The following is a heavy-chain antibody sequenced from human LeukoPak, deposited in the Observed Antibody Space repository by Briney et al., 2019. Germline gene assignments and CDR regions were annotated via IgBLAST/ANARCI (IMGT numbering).Heavy chain of an antibody. Sequence: GGSLRLSCAASRFTFNNAWMSWVRQAPGKGLEWVGRIKSKTDGGATDYATPVKGRFSISRDDSKNTLFLQMNSLITEDTAVYYCTTGTWIQLWLPDYWGQGTLVTVSS. CDR1: RFTFNNAW. CDR3: TTGTWIQLWLPDY. CDR2: IKSKTDGGAT. J-gene: IGHJ4*02. V-gene: IGHV3-15*01. D-gene: IGHD5-18*01.